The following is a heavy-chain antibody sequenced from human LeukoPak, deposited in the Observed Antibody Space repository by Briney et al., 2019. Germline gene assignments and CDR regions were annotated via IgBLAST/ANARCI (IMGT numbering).Heavy chain of an antibody. V-gene: IGHV1-69*01. CDR2: IFPIFGTA. CDR1: GGTFTGYA. J-gene: IGHJ6*02. CDR3: ARSRAYGSGSYLGYGMDV. D-gene: IGHD3-10*01. Sequence: ASVKVSCKASGGTFTGYAISWGGQAPGQGLEWMGGIFPIFGTANYAQKFQGRVTITADESTSTAYMELSSLRSEDTAVYYCARSRAYGSGSYLGYGMDVWGQGTTVTVSS.